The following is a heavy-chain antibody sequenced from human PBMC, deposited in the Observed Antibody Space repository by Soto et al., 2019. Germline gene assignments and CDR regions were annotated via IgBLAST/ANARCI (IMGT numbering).Heavy chain of an antibody. CDR2: ISYDGSNK. D-gene: IGHD3-22*01. J-gene: IGHJ4*02. CDR1: GFTFSSYA. CDR3: ASFPRPGPRVIVVGDNYFDY. V-gene: IGHV3-30-3*01. Sequence: GGSLRLSCAASGFTFSSYAMHWVRQAPGKGLEWVAVISYDGSNKYYADSVKGRFTISRDNSKNTLYLQMNSLRAEDTAVYYCASFPRPGPRVIVVGDNYFDYWGQGTLVTVSS.